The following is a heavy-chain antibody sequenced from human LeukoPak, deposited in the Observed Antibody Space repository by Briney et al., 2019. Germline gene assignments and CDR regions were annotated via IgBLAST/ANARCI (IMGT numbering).Heavy chain of an antibody. CDR2: IYTSGST. Sequence: SETLSLTCTVSGGSISYFYWSWIRQPAGKGLEWIGRIYTSGSTNYNPSLKSRVTISVDTSKNQFSLKLSSVTAADTAVYYCAARTQYYYDSSGSFDYWGQGTLVTVSS. V-gene: IGHV4-4*07. CDR1: GGSISYFY. J-gene: IGHJ4*02. D-gene: IGHD3-22*01. CDR3: AARTQYYYDSSGSFDY.